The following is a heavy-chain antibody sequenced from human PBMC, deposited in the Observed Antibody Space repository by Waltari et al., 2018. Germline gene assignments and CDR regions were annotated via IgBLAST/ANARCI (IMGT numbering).Heavy chain of an antibody. CDR1: GGSFIGYY. J-gene: IGHJ6*03. CDR2: IDHSGNT. Sequence: QVQLQQWGAGLLKPSETLSLTCAVQGGSFIGYYWGWIRQSSGKGPEWIGEIDHSGNTNYNPSLKRRVTISQDTSRIHFFLKLNSVTAADTAVYYCARQPRIIVTPYYYYMDVWGKGTTVTVSS. V-gene: IGHV4-34*01. D-gene: IGHD3-22*01. CDR3: ARQPRIIVTPYYYYMDV.